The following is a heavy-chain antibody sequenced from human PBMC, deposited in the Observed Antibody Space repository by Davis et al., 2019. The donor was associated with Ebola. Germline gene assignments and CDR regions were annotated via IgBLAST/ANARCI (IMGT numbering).Heavy chain of an antibody. CDR3: ARALSYSSGWWEPGYYYYGMDV. CDR2: ISYDGSNK. V-gene: IGHV3-30*04. J-gene: IGHJ6*04. CDR1: GFTFSSYA. D-gene: IGHD6-19*01. Sequence: PGGSLRLSCAASGFTFSSYAMHWVRQAPGKGLEWVAVISYDGSNKYYADSVKGRFTISRDNSKNTLYLQMNSLRAEDTAVYYCARALSYSSGWWEPGYYYYGMDVWGKGTTVTVSS.